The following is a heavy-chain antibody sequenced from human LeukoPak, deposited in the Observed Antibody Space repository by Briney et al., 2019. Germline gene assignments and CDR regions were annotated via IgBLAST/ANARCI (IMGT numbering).Heavy chain of an antibody. CDR3: ARGSGSMVRGVIMGENWFDP. D-gene: IGHD3-10*01. CDR2: ISAYNGNT. CDR1: GYTFTNYG. Sequence: ASVKVSCKASGYTFTNYGISWVRQAPGQGLEWMGWISAYNGNTNYAQKVQGRVTMTTDTSTSTAYMEPRSLRSDDTAVYYCARGSGSMVRGVIMGENWFDPWGQGTLVTVSS. J-gene: IGHJ5*02. V-gene: IGHV1-18*04.